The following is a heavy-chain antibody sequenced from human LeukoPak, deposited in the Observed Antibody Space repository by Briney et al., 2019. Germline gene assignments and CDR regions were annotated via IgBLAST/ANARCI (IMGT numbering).Heavy chain of an antibody. D-gene: IGHD3-10*01. J-gene: IGHJ5*02. CDR1: GYSISSGYY. CDR2: IYHSGST. Sequence: SETLSLTCTVSGYSISSGYYWGWIRQPPGKGLEWIGSIYHSGSTYYNPSLKSRVTISVDTSKNQFSLKLSSVTAADTAVYYCARDIIGYYGSGSGSNWFDPWGQGTLVTVSS. CDR3: ARDIIGYYGSGSGSNWFDP. V-gene: IGHV4-38-2*02.